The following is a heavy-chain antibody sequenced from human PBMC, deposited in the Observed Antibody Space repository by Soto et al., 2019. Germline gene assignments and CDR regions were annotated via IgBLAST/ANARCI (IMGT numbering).Heavy chain of an antibody. J-gene: IGHJ6*02. CDR3: ARVQFFSSSWSNYYYYGMDV. CDR1: GGTFSSYA. CDR2: IIPIFGTA. Sequence: GASVKVSCKASGGTFSSYAISWVRQAPGQGLEWMGGIIPIFGTANYAQKFQGRVTITADESTSTAYMELSSLRSEDTAVYYCARVQFFSSSWSNYYYYGMDVWGQGTTVTVSS. D-gene: IGHD6-13*01. V-gene: IGHV1-69*13.